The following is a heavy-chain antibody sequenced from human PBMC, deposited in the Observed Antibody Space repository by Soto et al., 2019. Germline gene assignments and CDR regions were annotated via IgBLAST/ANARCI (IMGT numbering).Heavy chain of an antibody. CDR1: GYDFRSYW. Sequence: EVQLVQSGAEVKKPGESLKISCKGSGYDFRSYWIGWVRQMPGEGLEWMGIIYPGDSDTRYSPSFQGQVTISADESTRTAYLQWGSLKASDSAMYYCARRSRDCFSISCPVYFFDHWGQGTLLTVSS. D-gene: IGHD2-2*01. CDR2: IYPGDSDT. CDR3: ARRSRDCFSISCPVYFFDH. V-gene: IGHV5-51*01. J-gene: IGHJ4*02.